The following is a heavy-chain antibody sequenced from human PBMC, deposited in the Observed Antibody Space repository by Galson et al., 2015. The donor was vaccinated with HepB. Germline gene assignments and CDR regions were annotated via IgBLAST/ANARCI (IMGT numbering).Heavy chain of an antibody. J-gene: IGHJ4*02. CDR3: TTALGLY. CDR2: IKSRTYGGTA. D-gene: IGHD7-27*01. CDR1: GFTFSDAW. Sequence: SLRLSCAASGFTFSDAWMSWVRQAPGKGLEWVGRIKSRTYGGTADYAAPVKGRFTISRDDSKNTLYLQMNSLETEDTAVYYCTTALGLYWGQGTLVTVSS. V-gene: IGHV3-15*01.